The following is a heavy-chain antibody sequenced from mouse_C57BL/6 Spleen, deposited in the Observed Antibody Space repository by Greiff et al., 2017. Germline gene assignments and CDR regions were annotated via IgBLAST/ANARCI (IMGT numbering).Heavy chain of an antibody. CDR3: ARDARFTTTGYFDV. Sequence: EVQLVESGGGLVQSGRSLRLSCATSGFTFSDFYMEWVRQAPGKGLEWIAASRNKANDYTTEYSASVKGRFIVSRDTSQSILYLQMNALRAEDTAIYYCARDARFTTTGYFDVWGTGTTVTVSS. CDR2: SRNKANDYTT. V-gene: IGHV7-1*01. CDR1: GFTFSDFY. J-gene: IGHJ1*03.